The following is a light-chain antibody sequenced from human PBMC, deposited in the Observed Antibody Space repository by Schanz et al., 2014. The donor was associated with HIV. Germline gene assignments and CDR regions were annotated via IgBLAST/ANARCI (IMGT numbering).Light chain of an antibody. CDR3: HHYGDSRGT. Sequence: IVLTQSPGTLSLSPGERATLSCRASQSVSSSYLAWYQQKPGQAPTLLIYGASKRATGIPDRFSGSGSGTDFTLTISRLEPDDFAVYYCHHYGDSRGTFGGGTEVDI. J-gene: IGKJ4*02. CDR1: QSVSSSY. V-gene: IGKV3-20*01. CDR2: GAS.